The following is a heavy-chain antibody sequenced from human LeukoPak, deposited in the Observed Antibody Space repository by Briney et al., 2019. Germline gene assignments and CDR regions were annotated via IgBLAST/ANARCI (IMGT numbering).Heavy chain of an antibody. CDR3: ARHQGDTSGSYMYNWFDP. V-gene: IGHV4-59*08. D-gene: IGHD3-22*01. CDR2: IYYSGST. Sequence: SETLSLTCTVSGGSISRYFWSWIRQPPGKGLEWIGYIYYSGSTNYNPSLKSRVTISVDTSKNQVSLKLSSVTAADTAVYYCARHQGDTSGSYMYNWFDPWGQGTLVTVSS. CDR1: GGSISRYF. J-gene: IGHJ5*02.